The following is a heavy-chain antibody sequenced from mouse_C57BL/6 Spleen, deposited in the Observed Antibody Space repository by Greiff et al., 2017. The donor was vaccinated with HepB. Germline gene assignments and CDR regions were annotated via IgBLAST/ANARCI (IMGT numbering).Heavy chain of an antibody. J-gene: IGHJ1*03. D-gene: IGHD1-1*01. Sequence: VQLQQSGPELVKPGASVKMSCKASGYTFTDYYMHWVKQKPGKGLEWIGEIYPGSGNTYYNEKFKGKATLTADTSSSTAYMQLSSLTSEDSAVYFCATPYYYGSRAYFDVWGTGTTVTVSS. CDR2: YPGSGNTY. CDR3: TPYYYGSRAYFDV. CDR1: YTFTDYYM. V-gene: IGHV1-83*01.